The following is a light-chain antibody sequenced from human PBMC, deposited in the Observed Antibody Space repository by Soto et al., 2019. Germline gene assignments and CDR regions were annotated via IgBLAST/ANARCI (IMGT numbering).Light chain of an antibody. CDR3: QVWDSSRDVVV. CDR2: FDD. CDR1: NIGDKS. J-gene: IGLJ2*01. Sequence: SYELTQPPSVSVAPGKTASITCGGNNIGDKSVHWYQQKPGQAPVLVIYFDDDRPSGIPERFSGSNSANTATLTISGVEDGDEADYFCQVWDSSRDVVVFGGGTKLTVL. V-gene: IGLV3-21*04.